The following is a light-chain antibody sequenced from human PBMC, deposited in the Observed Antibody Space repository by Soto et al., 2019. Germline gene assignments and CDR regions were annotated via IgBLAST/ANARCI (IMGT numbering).Light chain of an antibody. V-gene: IGKV3-11*01. Sequence: EIVLTQSPATLSLSPGERATLSCRASQSVSSFLAWYQQKPGQHPRLLIYDASNRATGIPGRFSGSVSGTDFTLTISSLEPEDFAAYYCQQRGNWPPTFGPGTKVDI. CDR3: QQRGNWPPT. CDR2: DAS. J-gene: IGKJ3*01. CDR1: QSVSSF.